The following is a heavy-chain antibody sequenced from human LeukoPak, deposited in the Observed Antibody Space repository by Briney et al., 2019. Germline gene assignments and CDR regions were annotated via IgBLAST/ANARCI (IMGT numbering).Heavy chain of an antibody. CDR3: PRGTYYYDY. CDR2: INQDGSEK. Sequence: GGSLRLSCAASGFTFRNYWMTGVRQAPGKGLEWVANINQDGSEKYYVDSVKGRFTISRDNAKNSLYLQMNSLRPEDTAVYYCPRGTYYYDYWGQGTLVTVSS. J-gene: IGHJ4*02. CDR1: GFTFRNYW. V-gene: IGHV3-7*05.